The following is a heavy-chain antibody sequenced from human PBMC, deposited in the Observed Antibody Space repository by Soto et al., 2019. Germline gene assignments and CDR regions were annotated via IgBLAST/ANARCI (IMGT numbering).Heavy chain of an antibody. CDR1: GFSFTTYG. V-gene: IGHV3-30*18. CDR3: AKWWHCSSTSCYTFDY. D-gene: IGHD2-2*01. Sequence: GGSLRLSCAASGFSFTTYGMSWVRQAPGKGLEWVAVISYDGSNKYYADSVKGRFTISRDNSKNTLYLQMNSLRAEDTAVYYCAKWWHCSSTSCYTFDYWGQGTLVTVSS. J-gene: IGHJ4*02. CDR2: ISYDGSNK.